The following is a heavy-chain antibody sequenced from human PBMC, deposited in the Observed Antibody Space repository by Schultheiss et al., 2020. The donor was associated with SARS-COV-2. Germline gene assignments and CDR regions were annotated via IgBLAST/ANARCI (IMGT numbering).Heavy chain of an antibody. J-gene: IGHJ6*02. CDR3: ARGYSNYGRYGMDV. CDR2: MNPNSGNT. V-gene: IGHV1-8*01. D-gene: IGHD4-11*01. Sequence: ASVKVSCKASGYTFTSYDINWVRQATGQGLEWMGWMNPNSGNTGYAQKFQGRVTMTRNTSISTAYMELSSLRSEDTAVYYCARGYSNYGRYGMDVWGQGTTGTVSS. CDR1: GYTFTSYD.